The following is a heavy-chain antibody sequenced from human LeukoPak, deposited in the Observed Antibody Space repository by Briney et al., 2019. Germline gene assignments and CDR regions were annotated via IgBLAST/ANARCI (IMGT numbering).Heavy chain of an antibody. Sequence: GGSLRLSCAASGFTFSSYNMNWVRQAPGKALEWVAYISSSSTIYYADSVKGRFTISRDNAKSSLYLQMNSLRDEDTAVYFCARDSSNNDAFQIWGQGTMVTVSS. CDR2: ISSSSTI. V-gene: IGHV3-48*02. J-gene: IGHJ3*02. CDR1: GFTFSSYN. CDR3: ARDSSNNDAFQI. D-gene: IGHD1/OR15-1a*01.